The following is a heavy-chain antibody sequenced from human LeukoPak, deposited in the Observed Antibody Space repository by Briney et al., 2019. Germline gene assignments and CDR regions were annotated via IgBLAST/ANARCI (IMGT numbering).Heavy chain of an antibody. Sequence: PSETLSLTCAVSGGSVSSGGYSWSWIRQSPGKGLEWIGYIYYSGSTNYNPSLKSRVTISVDTSKNQFSLKLSSVTAADTAVYYCARGRKAPGAAYNWFDPWGQGTPVTVSS. CDR1: GGSVSSGGYS. CDR2: IYYSGST. V-gene: IGHV4-61*08. D-gene: IGHD2-2*01. J-gene: IGHJ5*02. CDR3: ARGRKAPGAAYNWFDP.